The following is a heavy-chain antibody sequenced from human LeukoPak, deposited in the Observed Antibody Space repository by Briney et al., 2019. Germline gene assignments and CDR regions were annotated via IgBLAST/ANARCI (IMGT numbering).Heavy chain of an antibody. CDR3: ASSGYYYYGMDV. V-gene: IGHV4-59*01. CDR2: IYYSGST. Sequence: TSETLSLTCTVSGGSISSYYWSWIRQPPGKGLEWIGYIYYSGSTNYNPSLKSRVTISVDTSKNQFSLKLSSVTAADTAVYYCASSGYYYYGMDVWGQGTTVTVSS. J-gene: IGHJ6*02. CDR1: GGSISSYY.